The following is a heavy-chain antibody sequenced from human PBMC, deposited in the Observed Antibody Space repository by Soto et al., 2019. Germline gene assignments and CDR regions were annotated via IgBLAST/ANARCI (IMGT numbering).Heavy chain of an antibody. V-gene: IGHV3-30-3*01. CDR1: GFTFSSYA. CDR3: ARGGDITIFGVVIPPGVGNDAFDI. D-gene: IGHD3-3*01. CDR2: ISYDGSNK. J-gene: IGHJ3*02. Sequence: GGSLRLSCAASGFTFSSYAMHWVRQAPGKGLEWVAVISYDGSNKYYADSVKGRFTISRDNSKNTLYLQMNSLTAEDTAVYYCARGGDITIFGVVIPPGVGNDAFDIWGQGTMVTVSS.